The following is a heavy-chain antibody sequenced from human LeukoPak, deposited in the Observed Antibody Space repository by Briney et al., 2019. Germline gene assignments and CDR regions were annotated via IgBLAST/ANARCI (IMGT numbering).Heavy chain of an antibody. Sequence: GGSLRLSCAASGFTFSSYAMSWVRQAPGKGLEWVSAISGSGGSTYYADSVKGRFTISRDNSKNTLYMQMNSLRAEDTAVYYCAKDLGSSRGYSYGQGGFDYWGQGTLVTVSP. D-gene: IGHD5-18*01. J-gene: IGHJ4*02. V-gene: IGHV3-23*01. CDR2: ISGSGGST. CDR1: GFTFSSYA. CDR3: AKDLGSSRGYSYGQGGFDY.